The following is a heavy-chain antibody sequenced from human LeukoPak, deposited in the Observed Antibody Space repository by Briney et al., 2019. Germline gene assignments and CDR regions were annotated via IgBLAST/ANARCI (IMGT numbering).Heavy chain of an antibody. J-gene: IGHJ5*02. CDR3: ARDIGRSSGYTNWFDP. Sequence: SSETLSLTCAVYGGSFSGYYWSWIRQPPGKGLEWIGEINHSGSTNYNPSLKSRVTISVDTSKNQFSLKLSSVTAADTAVYYCARDIGRSSGYTNWFDPWGQGTLVTVSS. CDR2: INHSGST. D-gene: IGHD3-22*01. CDR1: GGSFSGYY. V-gene: IGHV4-34*01.